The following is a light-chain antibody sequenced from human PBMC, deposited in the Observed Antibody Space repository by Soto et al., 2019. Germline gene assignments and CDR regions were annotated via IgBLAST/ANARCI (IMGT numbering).Light chain of an antibody. J-gene: IGLJ1*01. CDR2: DVN. CDR1: STDVDGYDY. Sequence: QSLLTQPASVSASPGHSITISCTGASTDVDGYDYVSWYQQHPGQAPKLMIYDVNNRPSGVSYRFSGSKSGDTASLTISGLQAEDDADYYCSSYTSSAPFYVFGTGTKVTVL. CDR3: SSYTSSAPFYV. V-gene: IGLV2-14*03.